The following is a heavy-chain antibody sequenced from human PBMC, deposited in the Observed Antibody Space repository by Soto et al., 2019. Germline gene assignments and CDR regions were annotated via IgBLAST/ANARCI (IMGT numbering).Heavy chain of an antibody. CDR2: TWYRSSKWYN. CDR1: GATVSSNGFA. V-gene: IGHV6-1*01. Sequence: SKTLSLTCAISGATVSSNGFAWNWIRQSPSRGLEWLGRTWYRSSKWYNVYAESVKSRITINPDTSKNQFSLQLDSVTPEDTAVYYCARDSRYSMDVWGQGTTVTVSS. J-gene: IGHJ6*02. CDR3: ARDSRYSMDV.